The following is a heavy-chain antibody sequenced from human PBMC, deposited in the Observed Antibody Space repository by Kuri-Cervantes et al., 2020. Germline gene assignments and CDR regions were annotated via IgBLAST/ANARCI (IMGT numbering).Heavy chain of an antibody. Sequence: SVKVSCKASGGTFSSYAISWVRQAPGQGLEWMGGIIPIFGTANYAQKFQGRVTITADESPSTAYMELSSLRSEDTAVYYCAREAYYYDSSGYYEAFDIWGQGTMVTVSS. V-gene: IGHV1-69*13. D-gene: IGHD3-22*01. J-gene: IGHJ3*02. CDR2: IIPIFGTA. CDR3: AREAYYYDSSGYYEAFDI. CDR1: GGTFSSYA.